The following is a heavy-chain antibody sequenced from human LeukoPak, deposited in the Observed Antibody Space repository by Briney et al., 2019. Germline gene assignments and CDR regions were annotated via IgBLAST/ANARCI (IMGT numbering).Heavy chain of an antibody. CDR2: ISSSGSTI. D-gene: IGHD4-17*01. Sequence: PGGSLRLSCAASGFTFSDYYMSWIRQAPGKGLEWVSYISSSGSTIYYADSVKGRFTISRDNAKNSLYLQMNSLRAEDTAVYYCSKKGQNEDYGKPDWGQGTLVTVSS. CDR3: SKKGQNEDYGKPD. V-gene: IGHV3-11*01. J-gene: IGHJ4*02. CDR1: GFTFSDYY.